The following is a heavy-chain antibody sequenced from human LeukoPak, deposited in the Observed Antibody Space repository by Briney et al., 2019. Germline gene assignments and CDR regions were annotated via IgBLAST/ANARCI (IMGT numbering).Heavy chain of an antibody. Sequence: GGSLRLSCAASGFTFSHDWMHWVRQAPGKGLVWVSRIDSDGSSTRYADFVKGRFTISRDNAKNTLYLQMNSLGAEDTAVYYCAGHKKTYDSSGYPDYWGQGTLVTVSS. CDR3: AGHKKTYDSSGYPDY. D-gene: IGHD3-22*01. CDR1: GFTFSHDW. V-gene: IGHV3-74*01. CDR2: IDSDGSST. J-gene: IGHJ4*02.